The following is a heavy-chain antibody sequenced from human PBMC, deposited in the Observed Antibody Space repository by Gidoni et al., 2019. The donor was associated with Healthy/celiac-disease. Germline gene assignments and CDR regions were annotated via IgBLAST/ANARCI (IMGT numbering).Heavy chain of an antibody. J-gene: IGHJ5*02. CDR1: GYTFTSYY. V-gene: IGHV1-46*03. Sequence: QVQLVQSGAEVKKPGASVKVSCKASGYTFTSYYMHWVRQAPGQGLEWMGIINPSGGSTNYAQKCQGRVTMTRDTSTSTVYMELSRLRSEDTAVYYCARDLLSVGSSSEFYFDPWGQGTLVTVSS. CDR3: ARDLLSVGSSSEFYFDP. D-gene: IGHD6-6*01. CDR2: INPSGGST.